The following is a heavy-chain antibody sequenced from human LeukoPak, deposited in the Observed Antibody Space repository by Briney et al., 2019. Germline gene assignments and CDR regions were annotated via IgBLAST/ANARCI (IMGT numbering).Heavy chain of an antibody. J-gene: IGHJ4*02. CDR2: IIPILGIA. CDR3: ARADKYSYGYCDY. CDR1: GGAFSDYT. Sequence: SVKVPCKASGGAFSDYTFNWVRQAPGQGLEWMGKIIPILGIANFAQRFQGRVTITADKSTSTAFMELSSLTSEDTAVYYCARADKYSYGYCDYWGQGTLVTVSS. V-gene: IGHV1-69*02. D-gene: IGHD5-18*01.